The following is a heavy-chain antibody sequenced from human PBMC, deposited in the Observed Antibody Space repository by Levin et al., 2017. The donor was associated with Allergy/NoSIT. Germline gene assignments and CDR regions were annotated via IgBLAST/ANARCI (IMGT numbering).Heavy chain of an antibody. D-gene: IGHD6-6*01. Sequence: GESLKISCKTSGYNFTSYWIGWVRQMPGKGLEWMGIIYPGDSDSRYSPPFQGQVTISADKSITTAYLQWSSLKASDTAMYYCARLASYSSSSGNWNWLDPWGQGTLVTVSS. V-gene: IGHV5-51*01. J-gene: IGHJ5*02. CDR2: IYPGDSDS. CDR3: ARLASYSSSSGNWNWLDP. CDR1: GYNFTSYW.